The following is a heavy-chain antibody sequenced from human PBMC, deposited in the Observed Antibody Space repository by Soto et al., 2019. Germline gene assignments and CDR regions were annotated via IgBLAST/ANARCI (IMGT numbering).Heavy chain of an antibody. D-gene: IGHD2-15*01. V-gene: IGHV4-59*01. CDR2: IYYSGST. J-gene: IGHJ5*02. Sequence: SETLSLTCTVSGGSISSYYWSWIRQPPGKGLEWIGYIYYSGSTNYNPSLKSRVTISVETSKNKFSLKLSSVTAADTAVYYCARVVVAATGTSNWFDPRRQGTLVTVSA. CDR3: ARVVVAATGTSNWFDP. CDR1: GGSISSYY.